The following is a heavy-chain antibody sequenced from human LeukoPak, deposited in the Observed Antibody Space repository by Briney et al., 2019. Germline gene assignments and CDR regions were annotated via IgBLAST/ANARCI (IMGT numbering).Heavy chain of an antibody. Sequence: PGGSLRLTCAASGFTFSSYAMSWVRQAPGKGLEWVSAISGSGGSTYYADSVKGRFTISRDNSKNTLYLQMNSLRAEDTAVYYCAKDVVGAINYFDYWGQGTLVTVSS. CDR2: ISGSGGST. J-gene: IGHJ4*02. CDR3: AKDVVGAINYFDY. V-gene: IGHV3-23*01. D-gene: IGHD1-26*01. CDR1: GFTFSSYA.